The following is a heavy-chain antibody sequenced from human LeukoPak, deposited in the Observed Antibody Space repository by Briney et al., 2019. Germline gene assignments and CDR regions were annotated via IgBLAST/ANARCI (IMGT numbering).Heavy chain of an antibody. CDR2: ISSDGSNK. J-gene: IGHJ4*02. CDR1: GFTFSIYA. D-gene: IGHD1-26*01. CDR3: AKAAYSGSSPLDY. V-gene: IGHV3-30-3*01. Sequence: GGSLRLSCAASGFTFSIYAMHWVRQAPGKGLEWVAFISSDGSNKYYADSVKGRFTISRDNSKNTLYLQMNSLRAEDTAVYYCAKAAYSGSSPLDYWGQGTLVTVSS.